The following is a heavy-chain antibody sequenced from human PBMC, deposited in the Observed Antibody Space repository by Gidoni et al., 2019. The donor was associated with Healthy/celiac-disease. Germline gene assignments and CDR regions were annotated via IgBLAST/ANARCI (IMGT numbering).Heavy chain of an antibody. V-gene: IGHV5-10-1*01. CDR2: IYPSDSYT. CDR3: SIWDRGDSSGSEYFQH. D-gene: IGHD3-22*01. CDR1: GYSFTSYW. Sequence: EVQLVQSGAEVKKPGESMRISCKGSGYSFTSYWISWVRQMPGKGLEGMGRIYPSDSYTNYSPSFQGHVTISADKSISTAYLQWSSLKASDTAMYYCSIWDRGDSSGSEYFQHWGQGTLVTVSS. J-gene: IGHJ1*01.